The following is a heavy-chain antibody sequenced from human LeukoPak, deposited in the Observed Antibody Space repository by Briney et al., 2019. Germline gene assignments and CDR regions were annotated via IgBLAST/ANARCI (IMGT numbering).Heavy chain of an antibody. D-gene: IGHD3-3*02. CDR1: GGSISSDSYY. CDR2: IYTSGST. V-gene: IGHV4-61*02. J-gene: IGHJ4*02. Sequence: PSETLSLTCTVSGGSISSDSYYWSWIRQPAGKGLEWIGRIYTSGSTNYNPSLKSRVTISVDTSKNQFSLKLSSLTAADTAVYYCARLRRSRLAEFDYWGQGTLVTVSS. CDR3: ARLRRSRLAEFDY.